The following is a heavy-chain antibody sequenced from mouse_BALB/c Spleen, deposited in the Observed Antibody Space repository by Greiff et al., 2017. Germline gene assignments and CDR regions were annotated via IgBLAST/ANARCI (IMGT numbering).Heavy chain of an antibody. CDR2: IYPGSGNT. V-gene: IGHV1-77*01. CDR1: GYTFTDYY. CDR3: ARSRMITALFAY. Sequence: VKLQESGAELARPGASVKLSCKASGYTFTDYYINWVKQRTGQGLEWIGEIYPGSGNTYYNEKFKGKATLTADKSSSTAYMQLSSLTSEDSAVYFCARSRMITALFAYWGQGTLVTVSA. J-gene: IGHJ3*01. D-gene: IGHD2-4*01.